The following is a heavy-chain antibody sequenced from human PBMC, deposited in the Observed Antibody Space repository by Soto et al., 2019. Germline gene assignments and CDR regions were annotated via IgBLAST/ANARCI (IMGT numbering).Heavy chain of an antibody. V-gene: IGHV1-18*01. CDR2: ISAYNGNT. D-gene: IGHD2-15*01. CDR1: GYTFTSYG. CDR3: AREGYWSGGSCYSRMRWFDP. Sequence: QVQLVQSGAEVKKPGASVKVSCKASGYTFTSYGISWVRQAPGQGREGMGWISAYNGNTNYAQKLQGRVTMTTDTSTSTAYMELRSLRSDDTAVYYCAREGYWSGGSCYSRMRWFDPWGQGTLVTVSS. J-gene: IGHJ5*02.